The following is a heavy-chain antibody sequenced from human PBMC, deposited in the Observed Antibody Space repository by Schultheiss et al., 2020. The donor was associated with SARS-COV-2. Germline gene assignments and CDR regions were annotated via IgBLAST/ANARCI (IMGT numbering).Heavy chain of an antibody. CDR1: GFTFSSYS. Sequence: GGSLRLSCAASGFTFSSYSMNWVRQAPGKGLEWVSSISSSSSYIYYADSVKGRFTISRDNAKNSLYLQMNSLRAEDTAVYYCAKGYCSGGSCYSVYYYYGMDVWGQGTTVTVSS. CDR3: AKGYCSGGSCYSVYYYYGMDV. CDR2: ISSSSSYI. D-gene: IGHD2-15*01. V-gene: IGHV3-21*01. J-gene: IGHJ6*02.